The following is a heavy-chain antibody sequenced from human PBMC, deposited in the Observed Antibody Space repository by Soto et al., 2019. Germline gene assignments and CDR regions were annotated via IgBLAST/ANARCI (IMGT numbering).Heavy chain of an antibody. V-gene: IGHV3-30*18. CDR3: AKYDYYDSSGYSTPFDY. Sequence: QVQLVESGGGVVQPGRSLRLSCAASGFTFSSYGMHWVRQAPGKGLEWVAVISYDGSNKYYADSVKGRFTISRDNSKNMLYLQMNSLRAEDTAVYYCAKYDYYDSSGYSTPFDYWGQGTLVTVSA. CDR1: GFTFSSYG. J-gene: IGHJ4*02. D-gene: IGHD3-22*01. CDR2: ISYDGSNK.